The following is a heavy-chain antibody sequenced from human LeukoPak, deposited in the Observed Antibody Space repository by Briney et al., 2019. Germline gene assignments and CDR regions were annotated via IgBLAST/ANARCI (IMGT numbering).Heavy chain of an antibody. CDR3: ASSPFYHYGSLN. CDR1: GFTVSSNY. V-gene: IGHV3-66*01. D-gene: IGHD3-10*01. Sequence: GGSLRLSCAASGFTVSSNYMSWVRQAPGKGLEWVSTIYSGGSTYHADSVKDRFTISRDNSKNTLYLQMHSLRAEDTAVYYCASSPFYHYGSLNWGQGTLVTASS. J-gene: IGHJ4*02. CDR2: IYSGGST.